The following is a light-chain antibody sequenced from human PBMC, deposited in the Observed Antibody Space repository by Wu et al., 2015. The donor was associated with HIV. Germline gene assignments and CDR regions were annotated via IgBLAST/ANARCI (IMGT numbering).Light chain of an antibody. Sequence: DIQMTQSPSTLSASVGDRVTITCRASQGISNSLAWYQQKPGKAPKLLLYAASRLESGVPSRFNGSGSGADYTLTISSLQPEDFATYYCQQYYSTSQGIFGQGTKLEIK. V-gene: IGKV1-NL1*01. CDR1: QGISNS. CDR3: QQYYSTSQGI. CDR2: AAS. J-gene: IGKJ2*02.